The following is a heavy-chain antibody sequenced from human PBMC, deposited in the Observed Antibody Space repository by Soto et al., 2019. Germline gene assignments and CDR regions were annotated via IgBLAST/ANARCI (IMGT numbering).Heavy chain of an antibody. CDR1: GGSFSGYY. CDR3: ARGLSCSGGSCYRYYYYYMDV. CDR2: INHSGST. D-gene: IGHD2-15*01. J-gene: IGHJ6*03. Sequence: SETLSLTCAVYGGSFSGYYWSWIRQPPGKGLEWIGEINHSGSTNYNPSLKSRVTISVDTSKNQFSLKLSSVTAADTAVYYCARGLSCSGGSCYRYYYYYMDVWGKGTTVTVSS. V-gene: IGHV4-34*01.